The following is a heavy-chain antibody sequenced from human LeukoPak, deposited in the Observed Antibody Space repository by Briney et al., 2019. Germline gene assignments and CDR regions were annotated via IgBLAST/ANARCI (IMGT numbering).Heavy chain of an antibody. Sequence: PGGSLRLSWAASGFTFSSYAMHWVRQAPGKGLEWVAVISYDGSNKYYADSVKGRFTISRDNSKNTLYLQMNSLRAEDTAVYYCARDGVDTKHDYWGQGSLVTVSS. CDR3: ARDGVDTKHDY. D-gene: IGHD5-18*01. J-gene: IGHJ4*02. CDR2: ISYDGSNK. V-gene: IGHV3-30-3*01. CDR1: GFTFSSYA.